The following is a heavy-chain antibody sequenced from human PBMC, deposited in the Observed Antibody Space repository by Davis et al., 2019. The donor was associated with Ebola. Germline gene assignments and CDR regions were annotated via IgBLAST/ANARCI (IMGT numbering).Heavy chain of an antibody. V-gene: IGHV1-46*01. J-gene: IGHJ4*02. CDR2: INPSGGST. Sequence: ASVKVSRKASGYTFTSYYMNWVRQAPGQGLEWMGIINPSGGSTSYAQKFQGRVTMTRDTSTSTVYMELSSLRSEDTAVYYCARDLGYCSGGSCLVDYWGQGTLVTVSS. D-gene: IGHD2-15*01. CDR1: GYTFTSYY. CDR3: ARDLGYCSGGSCLVDY.